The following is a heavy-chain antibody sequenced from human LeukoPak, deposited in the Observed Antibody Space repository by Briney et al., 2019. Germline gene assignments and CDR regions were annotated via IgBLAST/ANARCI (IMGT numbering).Heavy chain of an antibody. CDR3: ARDRGYSSGWYGDNYYYYYMDV. D-gene: IGHD6-19*01. Sequence: ASVKVSCKASGYTFTSYYMHWVRQAPGQGLEWMGIINPSGGSTSYAQKFRGRVTMTRDTSTSTVYMELSSLRSEDTAVYYCARDRGYSSGWYGDNYYYYYMDVWGKGTTVTVSS. J-gene: IGHJ6*03. V-gene: IGHV1-46*01. CDR1: GYTFTSYY. CDR2: INPSGGST.